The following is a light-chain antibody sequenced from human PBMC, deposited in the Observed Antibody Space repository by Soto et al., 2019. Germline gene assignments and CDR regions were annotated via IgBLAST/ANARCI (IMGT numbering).Light chain of an antibody. CDR3: HQYGISPRT. CDR1: ESVSGGS. CDR2: ASS. Sequence: EIVLTQSPGTLSLSPGERATLSCRASESVSGGSLAWYQQRPGQAPRLLIYASSSRATGIPDRFSGSGSGTDFTLTITRLEPEDFAVYYCHQYGISPRTFGQGTKVEI. J-gene: IGKJ1*01. V-gene: IGKV3-20*01.